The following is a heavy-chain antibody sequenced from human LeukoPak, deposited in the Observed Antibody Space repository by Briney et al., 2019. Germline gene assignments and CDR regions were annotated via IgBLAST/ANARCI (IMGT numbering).Heavy chain of an antibody. Sequence: ASVKVSCKVSGYTLTELSMHWVRQAPGKGLEWMGGFDPEDGETIYAQKFQGRVTMTEDTSTDTAYMELSSLRSEDTAVYYCARVQGFGELFFAFVIWGQGTMVTVSS. J-gene: IGHJ3*02. D-gene: IGHD3-10*01. CDR1: GYTLTELS. CDR3: ARVQGFGELFFAFVI. V-gene: IGHV1-24*01. CDR2: FDPEDGET.